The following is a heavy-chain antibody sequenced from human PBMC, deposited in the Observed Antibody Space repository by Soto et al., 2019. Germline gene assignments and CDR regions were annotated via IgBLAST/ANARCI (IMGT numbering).Heavy chain of an antibody. CDR2: ISGSGGST. V-gene: IGHV3-23*01. CDR1: GFTFSSYA. J-gene: IGHJ6*02. D-gene: IGHD3-3*02. CDR3: AKASQDAFSYYYYGMDV. Sequence: GGSLRLSCAASGFTFSSYAMSWARQAPGKGLEWVSAISGSGGSTYYADSVKGRFTISRDNSKNTLYLQMNSLRAEDTAVYYCAKASQDAFSYYYYGMDVWGQGTTVTVSS.